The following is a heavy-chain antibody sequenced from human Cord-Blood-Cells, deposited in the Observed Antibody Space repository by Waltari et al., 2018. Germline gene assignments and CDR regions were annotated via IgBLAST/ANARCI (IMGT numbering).Heavy chain of an antibody. D-gene: IGHD3-10*01. V-gene: IGHV4-59*01. CDR1: GGSISSYY. J-gene: IGHJ4*02. CDR2: IYYSGST. Sequence: QVQLQESGPGLVKPSETLSLTCTVSGGSISSYYWSWIRQPPGKGLEWIGYIYYSGSTNYNPSLKSRVTISVDTSKNQFSRKLSSVTAADTAVYYCARGRYDYYGSGSHRGFDYWGQGTLVTVSS. CDR3: ARGRYDYYGSGSHRGFDY.